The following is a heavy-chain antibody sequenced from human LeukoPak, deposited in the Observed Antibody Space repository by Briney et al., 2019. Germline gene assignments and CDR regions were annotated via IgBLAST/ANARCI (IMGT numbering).Heavy chain of an antibody. Sequence: GGSRRLSCAASGFSFSIYYMHWVRQAPGKGLVWVSRINSDATETVYADSVRGRFTISRDNAKNTLYLQMNSLRAEDTAVYYCARDSTRVVIPYYFDYWGQGTLVTVSS. J-gene: IGHJ4*02. CDR1: GFSFSIYY. V-gene: IGHV3-74*01. D-gene: IGHD3-3*01. CDR3: ARDSTRVVIPYYFDY. CDR2: INSDATET.